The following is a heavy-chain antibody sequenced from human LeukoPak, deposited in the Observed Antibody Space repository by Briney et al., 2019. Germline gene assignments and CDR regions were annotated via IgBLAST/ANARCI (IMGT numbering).Heavy chain of an antibody. Sequence: GGSLRLSCVVSGFNFSSYSMNWVRQAPGKGLEWVSYISSSSSTIYYADSVKGRFTISRDNAKNSLYLQTNSLRAEDTAVYYCAREGLGCSSTSCYVGSAFDIWGQGTMVTVSS. D-gene: IGHD2-2*01. CDR3: AREGLGCSSTSCYVGSAFDI. CDR2: ISSSSSTI. J-gene: IGHJ3*02. CDR1: GFNFSSYS. V-gene: IGHV3-48*01.